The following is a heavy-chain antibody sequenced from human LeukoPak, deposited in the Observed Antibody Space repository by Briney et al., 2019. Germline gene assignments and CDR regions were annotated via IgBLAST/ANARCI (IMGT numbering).Heavy chain of an antibody. CDR2: ISSSSSYI. Sequence: GGSLRLSCAASGFTFSSYSMNWVRQAPGKGLEWVSSISSSSSYIYYADSVKGRFTISRDNAKNSLYLQMNSLRAEDTAVYYCARPTWFGELSAYYYYGMDVWGQGTTVTVSS. D-gene: IGHD3-10*01. V-gene: IGHV3-21*01. CDR3: ARPTWFGELSAYYYYGMDV. CDR1: GFTFSSYS. J-gene: IGHJ6*02.